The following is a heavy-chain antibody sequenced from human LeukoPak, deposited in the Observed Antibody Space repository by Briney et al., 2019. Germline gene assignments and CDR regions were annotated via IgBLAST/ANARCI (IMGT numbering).Heavy chain of an antibody. CDR2: IYYSGST. CDR3: ARRGLSFHFDY. Sequence: PSETLSLTCTVSGGSISSSSYYWGWIRQPPGKGLEWIGSIYYSGSTYYNPSLKSRVTISVDASKNQFSLKLSSVTAADTAVYYCARRGLSFHFDYWGQGTLVTVSS. V-gene: IGHV4-39*07. J-gene: IGHJ4*02. CDR1: GGSISSSSYY. D-gene: IGHD3-16*01.